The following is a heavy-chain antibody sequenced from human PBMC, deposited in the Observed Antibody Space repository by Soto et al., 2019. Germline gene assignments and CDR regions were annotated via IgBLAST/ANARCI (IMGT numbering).Heavy chain of an antibody. D-gene: IGHD3-10*01. CDR3: ARAPGVTMVRGVIIPWAYYYYGMDV. CDR2: TYYRSKWYN. V-gene: IGHV6-1*01. CDR1: GDSVSSNSAA. J-gene: IGHJ6*02. Sequence: SQTISRTCAISGDSVSSNSAALNWIRLSPSRGLEWLGRTYYRSKWYNDYAVSVKSRITINPDTSKNQCSLQLHSVTPEDTAVYYCARAPGVTMVRGVIIPWAYYYYGMDVWGQGTTVTVSS.